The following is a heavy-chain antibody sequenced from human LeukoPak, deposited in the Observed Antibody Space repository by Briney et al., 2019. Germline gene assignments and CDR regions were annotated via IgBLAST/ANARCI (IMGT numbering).Heavy chain of an antibody. CDR2: MNPNSGNT. CDR3: ARGRRRYRPELATDD. J-gene: IGHJ4*02. Sequence: GASVKVSCKASGYTFTSYDINWVRQATGQGLEWMGGMNPNSGNTGYAQKFQGRVTMTRNTSISTAYMELSSLRSEDTVVYYCARGRRRYRPELATDDWGQGTLVTVSS. V-gene: IGHV1-8*01. CDR1: GYTFTSYD. D-gene: IGHD5-24*01.